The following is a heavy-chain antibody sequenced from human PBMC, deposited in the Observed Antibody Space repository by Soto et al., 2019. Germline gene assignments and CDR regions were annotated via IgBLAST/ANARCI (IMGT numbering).Heavy chain of an antibody. D-gene: IGHD5-18*01. J-gene: IGHJ4*02. V-gene: IGHV5-10-1*01. CDR3: ERKPYESDTRPNFQYYFVT. Sequence: GESLKISCKGSGYSFAGYWITWVRQKPGKGLEWMGRIDPSDSQTYYSPSFRGHVTISATKSITTVFLQWSSLRASDTAMYYCERKPYESDTRPNFQYYFVTWGQGTPVTVSS. CDR1: GYSFAGYW. CDR2: IDPSDSQT.